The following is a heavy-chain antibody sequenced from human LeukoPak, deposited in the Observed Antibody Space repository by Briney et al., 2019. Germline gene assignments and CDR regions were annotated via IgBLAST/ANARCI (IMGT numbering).Heavy chain of an antibody. D-gene: IGHD3-3*01. Sequence: SETLSLTCTVSGASISSDIYSWSWLRQPAGGGLEWIGRIYTSGRINYYLSLKSRVTISVDTSTNQFSLKLSSVTAADTAVYYCARERMMGFLGFDPWGQGTLVTVSS. CDR1: GASISSDIYS. CDR3: ARERMMGFLGFDP. J-gene: IGHJ5*02. CDR2: IYTSGRI. V-gene: IGHV4-61*02.